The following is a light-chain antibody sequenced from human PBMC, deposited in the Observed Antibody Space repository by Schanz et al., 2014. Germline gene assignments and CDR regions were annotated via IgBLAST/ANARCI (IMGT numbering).Light chain of an antibody. CDR3: CSYAGSSWV. Sequence: QSALTQPPSASGSPGQSVTISCTGTSSDVGGYNFVSWYQHHPGKAPKLMIYEGSKRPSGVSNRFSGSKSGNTASLTISGLQAEDEADYYCCSYAGSSWVFGGGTKLTVL. CDR2: EGS. J-gene: IGLJ3*02. CDR1: SSDVGGYNF. V-gene: IGLV2-8*01.